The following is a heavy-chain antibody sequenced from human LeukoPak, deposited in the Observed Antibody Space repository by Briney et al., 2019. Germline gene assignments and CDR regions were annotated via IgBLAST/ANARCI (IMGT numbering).Heavy chain of an antibody. Sequence: GGSLRLSCAASGFTVSSNCMSWARQAPGKGLEWVSVIYSGGSTYYADSVKGRFTISRDNSKNTLYLQMNSLRAEDTAVYYCARVSRMITFGGVSDWFDPWGQGTLVTVSP. V-gene: IGHV3-53*01. CDR1: GFTVSSNC. CDR2: IYSGGST. J-gene: IGHJ5*02. D-gene: IGHD3-16*01. CDR3: ARVSRMITFGGVSDWFDP.